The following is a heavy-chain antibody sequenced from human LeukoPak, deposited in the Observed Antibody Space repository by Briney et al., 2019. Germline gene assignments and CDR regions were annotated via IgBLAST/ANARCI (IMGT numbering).Heavy chain of an antibody. D-gene: IGHD1-26*01. CDR1: GFTFSSYS. CDR2: ISSSSSYI. CDR3: ARGRRLRGAPNGAFDI. J-gene: IGHJ3*02. V-gene: IGHV3-21*01. Sequence: GGSLRLSCAASGFTFSSYSMNWVRQAPGKGLEWVSSISSSSSYIYYADSVKGRFTISRDNAKNSLYLQMNSLRAEDTAVYYCARGRRLRGAPNGAFDIWGQGTMVTVSS.